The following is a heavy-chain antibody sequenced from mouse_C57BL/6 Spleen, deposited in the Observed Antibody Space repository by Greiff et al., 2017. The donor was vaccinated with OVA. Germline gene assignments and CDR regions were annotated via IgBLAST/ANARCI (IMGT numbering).Heavy chain of an antibody. CDR1: GYTFTDYN. V-gene: IGHV1-18*01. D-gene: IGHD2-5*01. CDR2: INPNNGGT. Sequence: VQLQQSGPELVKPGASVKIPCKASGYTFTDYNMDWVKQSHGKSLEWIGDINPNNGGTIYNQKFKGKATLTVDKSSSTAYMELRSLTSEDTAVYYCSIVTTWGSYYYAMDYWGQGTSVTVSS. CDR3: SIVTTWGSYYYAMDY. J-gene: IGHJ4*01.